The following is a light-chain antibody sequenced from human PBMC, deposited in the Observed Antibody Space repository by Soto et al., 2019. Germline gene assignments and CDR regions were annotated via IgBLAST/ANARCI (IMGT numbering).Light chain of an antibody. V-gene: IGKV3-15*01. CDR3: QQYNNWPT. Sequence: ILSTQSPATLSVSTGERATLSCRASQSVSSNLAGYQQKPGQAPRLLIYGASTRATGIPARFSGSGSGTEFTLTISSLQSEDFAVYSCQQYNNWPTFGQGTKVDIK. CDR1: QSVSSN. J-gene: IGKJ1*01. CDR2: GAS.